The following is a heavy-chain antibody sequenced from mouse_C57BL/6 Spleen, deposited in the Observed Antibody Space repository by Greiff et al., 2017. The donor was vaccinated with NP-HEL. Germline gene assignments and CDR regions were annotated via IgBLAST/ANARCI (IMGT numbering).Heavy chain of an antibody. CDR3: ARADYGGLAY. V-gene: IGHV5-4*03. Sequence: EVKLMESGGGLVKPGGSLKLSCAASGFTFSSYAMSWVRQTPEKRLEWVATISDGGSYTYYPDNVKGRFTISRDNAKNNLYLQMSHLKSEDTAMYYCARADYGGLAYWGQGTLVTVSA. CDR2: ISDGGSYT. CDR1: GFTFSSYA. J-gene: IGHJ3*01. D-gene: IGHD2-4*01.